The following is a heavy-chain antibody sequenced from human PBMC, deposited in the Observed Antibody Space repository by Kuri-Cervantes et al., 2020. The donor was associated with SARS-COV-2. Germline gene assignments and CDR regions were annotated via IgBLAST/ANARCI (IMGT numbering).Heavy chain of an antibody. Sequence: GGSLRLSCAASGFTVSGNYMSWVRQAPGKGLEWVSVVYSGGSTYYADSVKGRFTISRDNSKNTLYLQMNSLRAEDTAVYYCARSIIAVAGFGGRDYWGQGTLVTVSS. D-gene: IGHD6-19*01. V-gene: IGHV3-53*01. CDR2: VYSGGST. CDR1: GFTVSGNY. J-gene: IGHJ4*02. CDR3: ARSIIAVAGFGGRDY.